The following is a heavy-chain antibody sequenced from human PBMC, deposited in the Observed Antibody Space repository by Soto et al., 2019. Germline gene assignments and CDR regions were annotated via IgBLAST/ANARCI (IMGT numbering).Heavy chain of an antibody. CDR1: GGSFSGYY. D-gene: IGHD3-10*01. Sequence: SETLSLTCAVYGGSFSGYYWSWIRQPPGKGLEWIGEINHSGSTNYNPSLKSRVTISVDTSKNQFSLKLSSVTAADTAVYYCARHYYYGSGSYYRLHYYYGMHVRGQGTTVTGSS. CDR3: ARHYYYGSGSYYRLHYYYGMHV. J-gene: IGHJ6*02. CDR2: INHSGST. V-gene: IGHV4-34*01.